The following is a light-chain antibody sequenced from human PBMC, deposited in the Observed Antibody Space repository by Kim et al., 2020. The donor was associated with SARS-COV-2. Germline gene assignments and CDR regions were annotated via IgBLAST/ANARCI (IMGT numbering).Light chain of an antibody. Sequence: SYELTQPPSVSVSPGQTASITFSGDKLGDKYACWYQQKPGQSPVLVIYQDSKRPSGIPERFSGSTSGNTATLTISGTQAMAEADYYCQAWVSSTVVFGGG. V-gene: IGLV3-1*01. CDR1: KLGDKY. J-gene: IGLJ2*01. CDR3: QAWVSSTVV. CDR2: QDS.